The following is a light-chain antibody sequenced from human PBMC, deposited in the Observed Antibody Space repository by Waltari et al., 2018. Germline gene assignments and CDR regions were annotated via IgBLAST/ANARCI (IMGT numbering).Light chain of an antibody. J-gene: IGKJ1*01. CDR1: QTISSF. V-gene: IGKV1-39*01. CDR3: QQSYITPQT. Sequence: DIQMTQSPSSLSASVGDRVVITCRASQTISSFLNWYQHKAGQAPKLLISAASSLQSGVPSRFSGSRSGTDFTLTISSLQPEDFATYYCQQSYITPQTFGQGTKVEIK. CDR2: AAS.